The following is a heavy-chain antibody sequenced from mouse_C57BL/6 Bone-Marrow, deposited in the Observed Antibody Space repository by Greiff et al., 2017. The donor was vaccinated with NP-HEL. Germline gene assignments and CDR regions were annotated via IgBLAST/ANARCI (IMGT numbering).Heavy chain of an antibody. CDR3: AKDSSMAY. V-gene: IGHV5-6*01. J-gene: IGHJ3*01. D-gene: IGHD3-2*02. Sequence: EVQVVESGGDLVKPGGSLKLSCAASGFTFSSYGMSWVRQTPDKRLEWVATISSGGSYTYYPDSVKGRFTISRDNAKNTLYLQMSSLKSEDTAMYYCAKDSSMAYWGQGTLVTVSA. CDR1: GFTFSSYG. CDR2: ISSGGSYT.